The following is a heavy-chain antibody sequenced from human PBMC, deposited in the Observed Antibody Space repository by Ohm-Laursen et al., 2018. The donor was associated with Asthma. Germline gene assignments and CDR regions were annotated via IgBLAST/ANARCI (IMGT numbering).Heavy chain of an antibody. D-gene: IGHD2-8*02. V-gene: IGHV4-34*01. CDR3: ARGWWH. J-gene: IGHJ4*02. CDR1: GGSFSGYY. Sequence: SETLSLTCAVYGGSFSGYYWSWIRQPPGKGLEWIGEINHSGSTNYNPSLKSRVTISVDTSKNQFSLKLSSVTAADTAVYYCARGWWHWGQGTLVTVSS. CDR2: INHSGST.